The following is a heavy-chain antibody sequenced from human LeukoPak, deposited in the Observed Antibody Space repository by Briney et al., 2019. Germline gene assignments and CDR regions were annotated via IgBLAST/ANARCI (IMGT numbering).Heavy chain of an antibody. V-gene: IGHV4-4*07. CDR2: IYTSGST. Sequence: SETLSLTCTVSGGSISSYYWSWIRQPAGKGLEWIGRIYTSGSTNYDPSLKCRVTMSVDTSKNQFSLKLSSVTAADTAVYYCARDGMVRGASYNWFDPWGQGTLVTVSS. J-gene: IGHJ5*02. CDR3: ARDGMVRGASYNWFDP. CDR1: GGSISSYY. D-gene: IGHD3-10*01.